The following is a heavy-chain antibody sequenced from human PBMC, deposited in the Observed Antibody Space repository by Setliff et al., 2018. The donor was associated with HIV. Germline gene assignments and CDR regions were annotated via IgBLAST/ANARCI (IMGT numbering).Heavy chain of an antibody. J-gene: IGHJ3*01. D-gene: IGHD2-15*01. V-gene: IGHV3-7*01. CDR3: AGIVDGV. CDR2: IKEDGSEK. CDR1: GFNFSNYW. Sequence: GGSLRLSCEGSGFNFSNYWISWVRQGPGKGLEWVAKIKEDGSEKYYVDSVKGRFTISRDNAKNSLYLQLNSLRVDDTAVYYCAGIVDGVWGQGTKVTVSS.